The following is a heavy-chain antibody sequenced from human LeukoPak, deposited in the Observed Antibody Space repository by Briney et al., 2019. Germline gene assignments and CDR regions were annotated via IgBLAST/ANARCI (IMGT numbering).Heavy chain of an antibody. Sequence: ASVKVSCKASGYTFTSYDINWVRQATGQGLEWMGWVNPNSGNTGYAQKLQGRVTMTRNTSISTAYMELSSLRSEDTAVYYCARVRDYYGSGSYYSIRDYWGQGTLVTVSS. CDR3: ARVRDYYGSGSYYSIRDY. V-gene: IGHV1-8*01. CDR1: GYTFTSYD. J-gene: IGHJ4*02. CDR2: VNPNSGNT. D-gene: IGHD3-10*01.